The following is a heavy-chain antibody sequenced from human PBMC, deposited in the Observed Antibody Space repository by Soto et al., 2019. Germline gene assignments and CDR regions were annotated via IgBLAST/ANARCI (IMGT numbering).Heavy chain of an antibody. CDR1: GGSISSSNW. J-gene: IGHJ5*02. Sequence: VQLRQSGPGLVKPSGTLSLTCAVSGGSISSSNWWTWVRQAPGKGLEWIGEIYHSGNTYYNASLNGRVTITVDKSNNQFSLKLNSLTAADTAVYYCATLPPRVVASLLPIPTWGQGTLVTVSS. CDR3: ATLPPRVVASLLPIPT. D-gene: IGHD1-26*01. CDR2: IYHSGNT. V-gene: IGHV4-4*02.